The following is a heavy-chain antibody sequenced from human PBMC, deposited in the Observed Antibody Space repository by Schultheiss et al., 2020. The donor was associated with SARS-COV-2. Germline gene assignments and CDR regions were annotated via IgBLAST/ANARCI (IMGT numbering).Heavy chain of an antibody. CDR3: ARVGGSIAAARGSHYYFDY. Sequence: GESLKISCKGSGYSFTSYWIGWVRQMPGKGLEWMGIIYPGDSDTRYSPSFQGQVTISADKSISTAYLQWSSLKASDTAVYYCARVGGSIAAARGSHYYFDYWGQGTLVTVSS. V-gene: IGHV5-51*01. CDR2: IYPGDSDT. J-gene: IGHJ4*02. CDR1: GYSFTSYW. D-gene: IGHD6-13*01.